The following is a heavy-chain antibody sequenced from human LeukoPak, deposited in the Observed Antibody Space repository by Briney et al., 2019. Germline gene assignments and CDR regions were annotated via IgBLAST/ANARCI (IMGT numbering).Heavy chain of an antibody. V-gene: IGHV4-30-4*01. Sequence: SETLSLTCTVSGGSISSGDYYWSWIRQPPGKGLEWIGYIYYSGSTYYNPSLKSRVTISVDTSKNQFSLKLSSVTAADTAVYYCARDRGSYYYFDYWGQGTLVTVYS. CDR2: IYYSGST. D-gene: IGHD1-26*01. J-gene: IGHJ4*02. CDR3: ARDRGSYYYFDY. CDR1: GGSISSGDYY.